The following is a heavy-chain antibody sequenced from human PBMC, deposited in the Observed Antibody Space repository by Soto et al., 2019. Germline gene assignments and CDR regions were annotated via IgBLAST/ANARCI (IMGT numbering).Heavy chain of an antibody. CDR2: ISDTGGGT. CDR3: AKGSFNSGFGQDP. J-gene: IGHJ5*02. V-gene: IGHV3-23*01. D-gene: IGHD6-25*01. CDR1: GFTFSNYA. Sequence: PGGSLRLSCAASGFTFSNYAMSWVRQAPGKGLECVSVISDTGGGTYYADSVKGRFTISRDNSKNTLYLQMNSLRAEDTAVYYCAKGSFNSGFGQDPWGQGTLVTVSS.